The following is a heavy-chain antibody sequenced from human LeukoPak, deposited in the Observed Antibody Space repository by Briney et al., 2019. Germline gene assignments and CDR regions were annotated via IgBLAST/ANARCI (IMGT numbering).Heavy chain of an antibody. CDR2: IKQDGSEK. J-gene: IGHJ4*02. Sequence: PGGSLRLSCAASGFTFSRFWMSWVRQAPGKGLEWVANIKQDGSEKNYVDSVKGRFTISRDNAENSVYLQMNSLRAEDTALYYCARDSTGYGYEEWYWGQGTLVTVSS. V-gene: IGHV3-7*01. CDR1: GFTFSRFW. CDR3: ARDSTGYGYEEWY. D-gene: IGHD5-18*01.